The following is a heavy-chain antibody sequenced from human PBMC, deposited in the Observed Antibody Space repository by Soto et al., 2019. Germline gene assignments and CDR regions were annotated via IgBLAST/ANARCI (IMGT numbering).Heavy chain of an antibody. J-gene: IGHJ4*02. CDR3: AKDRGYGDYVGCNY. Sequence: GGSLRLSCAASGFSFSNHWMSWVRQAPGKGLEWVANLKPDGSQKWYVDSVKGRFAISRDNSKNSLFLQMNSLRADDTAVYYCAKDRGYGDYVGCNYWGQATRVTVAS. D-gene: IGHD4-17*01. CDR2: LKPDGSQK. V-gene: IGHV3-7*01. CDR1: GFSFSNHW.